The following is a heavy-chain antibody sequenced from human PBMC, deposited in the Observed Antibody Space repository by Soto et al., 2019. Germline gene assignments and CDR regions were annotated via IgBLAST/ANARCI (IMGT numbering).Heavy chain of an antibody. J-gene: IGHJ5*02. CDR3: ARTSYDSSGTAADP. V-gene: IGHV4-31*03. Sequence: TLSLTCTVSGGSISSGNNYWSWIRQHPGKGLEWIGYIYYSGSTYYNPSLKSRVTISVDTSKNQFSLKLSSVTAADTAVYYCARTSYDSSGTAADPWGQGTLVTVSS. CDR1: GGSISSGNNY. CDR2: IYYSGST. D-gene: IGHD3-22*01.